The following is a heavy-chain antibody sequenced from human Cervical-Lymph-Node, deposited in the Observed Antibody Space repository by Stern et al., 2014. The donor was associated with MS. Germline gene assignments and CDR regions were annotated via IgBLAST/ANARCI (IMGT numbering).Heavy chain of an antibody. CDR2: IIPFLDTP. CDR1: GDTFSGSA. D-gene: IGHD4-11*01. CDR3: ATRSTVTVDTMDV. J-gene: IGHJ6*02. V-gene: IGHV1-69*01. Sequence: QLVQSGAEVKKPGSSVKVSCKASGDTFSGSAISWVRQAPGQGLEWMGGIIPFLDTPNYAQRFPDRVTISAQPSTSTVYMELGSLRSDDTAVYYCATRSTVTVDTMDVWGQGTTVTVSS.